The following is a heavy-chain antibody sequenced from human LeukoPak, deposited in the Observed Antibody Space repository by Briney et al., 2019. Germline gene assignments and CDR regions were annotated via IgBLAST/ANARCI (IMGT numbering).Heavy chain of an antibody. D-gene: IGHD2-15*01. Sequence: SVKVSCKASGGTFSSYAISWVRQAPGQGLEWMGRIIPIFGTANYAQKFQGRVTITTDESTSTAYMELSSLRSEDTAVYYCARHPGYCSGGSCYYYYFDYWGQGTLVTVSS. CDR3: ARHPGYCSGGSCYYYYFDY. J-gene: IGHJ4*02. CDR2: IIPIFGTA. V-gene: IGHV1-69*05. CDR1: GGTFSSYA.